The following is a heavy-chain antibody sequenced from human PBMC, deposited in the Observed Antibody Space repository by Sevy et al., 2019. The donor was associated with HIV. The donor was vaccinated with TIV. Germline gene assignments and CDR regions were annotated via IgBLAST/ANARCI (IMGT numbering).Heavy chain of an antibody. V-gene: IGHV3-72*01. CDR1: GFTFSDHY. CDR2: TRNKANSYTT. Sequence: GGSLRLSCAASGFTFSDHYMDWVRQAPGKGLEWVGRTRNKANSYTTEYAASVKGRFTISRDDSKNSLYLQMNSLKTEDTAVYYCARYRYYYDSSGYEHYYYGMDVWGQGTTVTVSS. CDR3: ARYRYYYDSSGYEHYYYGMDV. J-gene: IGHJ6*02. D-gene: IGHD3-22*01.